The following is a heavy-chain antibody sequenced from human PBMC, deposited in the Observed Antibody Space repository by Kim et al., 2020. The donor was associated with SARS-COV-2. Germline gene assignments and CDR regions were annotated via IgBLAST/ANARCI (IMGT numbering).Heavy chain of an antibody. CDR1: GGSISSSSYY. CDR2: IYYSGST. V-gene: IGHV4-39*01. D-gene: IGHD6-19*01. CDR3: ASSRYSSGWTGDY. Sequence: SETLSLTCTVSGGSISSSSYYWGWIRQPPGKGLEWIGSIYYSGSTYYNPSLKSRVTISVDTSKNQFSLKLSSVTAADTAVYYCASSRYSSGWTGDYWGQGTLVTVSS. J-gene: IGHJ4*02.